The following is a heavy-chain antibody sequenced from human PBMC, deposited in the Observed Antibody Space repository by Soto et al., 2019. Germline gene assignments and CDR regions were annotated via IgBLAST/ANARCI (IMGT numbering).Heavy chain of an antibody. CDR2: INAGNGNT. Sequence: QVQLVQSGAEVKKPGASVKVSCKASGYTFTSYAMHWVRQAPGQRLEWMGWINAGNGNTKYSQKFQGRVTITRDTSASTASMELSSLRSEDTAVYYCARVLDGVANYWGQGTLVTVSS. CDR1: GYTFTSYA. J-gene: IGHJ4*02. D-gene: IGHD4-17*01. V-gene: IGHV1-3*01. CDR3: ARVLDGVANY.